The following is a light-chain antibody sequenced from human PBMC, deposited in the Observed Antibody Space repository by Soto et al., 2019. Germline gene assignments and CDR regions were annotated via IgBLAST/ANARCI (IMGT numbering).Light chain of an antibody. CDR1: QSVSTNF. CDR2: GAS. Sequence: EIVLTQSPGTLSLSPGEGATLSCRASQSVSTNFSAWYQQKPGQAPRLLIYGASTRATGIPDRFSGSGSGTDFTLTISRLEPEDFAVYYCQQYGRTSWTFGQGTKV. V-gene: IGKV3-20*01. J-gene: IGKJ1*01. CDR3: QQYGRTSWT.